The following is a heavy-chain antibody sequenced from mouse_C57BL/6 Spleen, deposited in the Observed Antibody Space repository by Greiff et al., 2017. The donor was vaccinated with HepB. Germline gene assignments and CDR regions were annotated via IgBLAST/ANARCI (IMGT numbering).Heavy chain of an antibody. J-gene: IGHJ1*03. CDR1: GFTFSDYG. D-gene: IGHD1-1*01. CDR2: ISSGSSTI. Sequence: EVKLMESGGGLVKPGGSLKLSCAASGFTFSDYGMHWVRQAPEKGLEWVAYISSGSSTIYYADTVKGRFTISRDNAKNTLFLQMTSLRSEDMAMYYCARIHYGSSYDWYFDVWGTGTTVTVSS. V-gene: IGHV5-17*01. CDR3: ARIHYGSSYDWYFDV.